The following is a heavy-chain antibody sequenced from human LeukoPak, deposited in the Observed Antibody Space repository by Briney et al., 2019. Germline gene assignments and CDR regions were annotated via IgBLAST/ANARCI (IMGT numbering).Heavy chain of an antibody. CDR2: IFPSGGEI. CDR3: ARGVRGVVPSYFDS. V-gene: IGHV3-21*01. D-gene: IGHD3-10*01. J-gene: IGHJ4*02. Sequence: GGSLRLSCAASGFTFSTFAMIWVRQPPGKGLEWVSSIFPSGGEIHYADSVRGRFTISRDNARNSLFLQMDSLRVEDTAVYYCARGVRGVVPSYFDSWGQGTLVTVSS. CDR1: GFTFSTFA.